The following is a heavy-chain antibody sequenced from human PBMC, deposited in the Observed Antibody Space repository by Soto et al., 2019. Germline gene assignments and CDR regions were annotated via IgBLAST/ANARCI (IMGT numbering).Heavy chain of an antibody. CDR1: GYTFTSYA. Sequence: GASVKVSCKASGYTFTSYAMHWVRQAPGQRFEWMGRIIPILGIANYAQKFQGRVTITADKSTSTAYMELSSLRSEDTAVYYCARDDPEYYYWGQGTLVTVSS. V-gene: IGHV1-69*04. CDR2: IIPILGIA. CDR3: ARDDPEYYY. J-gene: IGHJ4*02. D-gene: IGHD2-15*01.